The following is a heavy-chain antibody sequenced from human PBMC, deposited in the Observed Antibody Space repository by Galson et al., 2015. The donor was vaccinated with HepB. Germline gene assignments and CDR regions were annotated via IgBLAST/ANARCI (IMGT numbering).Heavy chain of an antibody. V-gene: IGHV5-51*03. CDR3: ARLNHYYDSSGDANWFDP. CDR2: IYPDDSDT. D-gene: IGHD3-22*01. J-gene: IGHJ5*02. Sequence: QSGAEVKKPGESLKISCRGSKYTFSSYWIGWVRQMPGKGLEWMGIIYPDDSDTRYSPSFQGQVTISADKSISTAYLQWSSLKASDTAMYYCARLNHYYDSSGDANWFDPWGQGTLVTVSS. CDR1: KYTFSSYW.